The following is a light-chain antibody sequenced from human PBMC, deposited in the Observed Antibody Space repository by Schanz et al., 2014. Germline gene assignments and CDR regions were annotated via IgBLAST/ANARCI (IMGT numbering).Light chain of an antibody. V-gene: IGKV3D-20*02. CDR1: QSVISSY. CDR2: GAS. Sequence: EIVLTQSPGTLSLSPGERATLSCRASQSVISSYLVWYQQKPGQAPRLLIYGASSRATGIPDRFSGSGSGTDFTLTISSLEPEDLAVYYCQHRTNWPTFGGGTKVEIK. CDR3: QHRTNWPT. J-gene: IGKJ4*01.